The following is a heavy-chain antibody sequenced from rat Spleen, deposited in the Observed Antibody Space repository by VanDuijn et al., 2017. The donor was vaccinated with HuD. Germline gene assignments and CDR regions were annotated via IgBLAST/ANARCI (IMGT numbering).Heavy chain of an antibody. Sequence: EVQLQESGPGLVKPSQSLSLTCSVTGYSIISSYRWNWIRKFPGNKLEWLGYIDSAGSTNYNPSLKSRISITRDTSKNQFFLQVNSVTTEDTATYYCARSAILRIVRDVMDAWGQGTSVTVSS. V-gene: IGHV3-3*01. J-gene: IGHJ4*01. CDR1: GYSIISSYR. D-gene: IGHD1-6*01. CDR2: IDSAGST. CDR3: ARSAILRIVRDVMDA.